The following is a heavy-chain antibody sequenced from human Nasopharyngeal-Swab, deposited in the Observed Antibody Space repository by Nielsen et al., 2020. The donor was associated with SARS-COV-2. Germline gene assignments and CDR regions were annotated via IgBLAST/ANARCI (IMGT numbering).Heavy chain of an antibody. D-gene: IGHD6-25*01. J-gene: IGHJ3*02. CDR3: ARDWEQRHDAFDI. Sequence: ASVKVSCKASGYTFTGYYMHWVRQAPGQGLEWMGRINPNSGGTNYAQKFQGRVTMTRDTSISTAYMELSRLRSDDTAVYYCARDWEQRHDAFDIWGQGTMVTVSS. CDR2: INPNSGGT. V-gene: IGHV1-2*06. CDR1: GYTFTGYY.